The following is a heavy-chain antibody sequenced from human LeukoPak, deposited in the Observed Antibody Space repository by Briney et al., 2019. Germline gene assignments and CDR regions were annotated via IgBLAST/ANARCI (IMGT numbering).Heavy chain of an antibody. D-gene: IGHD6-13*01. CDR2: ISSSRSYI. CDR3: ARFIAAPYYFDY. V-gene: IGHV3-21*01. CDR1: GFTFSSYD. J-gene: IGHJ4*02. Sequence: GGSLRLSCAASGFTFSSYDMHWVRQAPGKGLEWVSFISSSRSYIYYADSVKGRFTISRDNAKNSLYLQMNSLRAEDTAVYYCARFIAAPYYFDYWGRGTLVTVSS.